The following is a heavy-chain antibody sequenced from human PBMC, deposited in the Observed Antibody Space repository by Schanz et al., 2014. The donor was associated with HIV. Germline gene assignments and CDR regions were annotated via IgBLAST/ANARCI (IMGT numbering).Heavy chain of an antibody. D-gene: IGHD3-22*01. CDR1: GFTFNSYG. CDR3: AKDRNHYDSRYRGKGNYYYYYGMDV. CDR2: ISYDGSRK. J-gene: IGHJ6*02. V-gene: IGHV3-30*18. Sequence: QVQLVESGGGVVQPGRSLRVSCAASGFTFNSYGMHWVRQAPGKGLEWVAVISYDGSRKHFADSVKGRFTISRDNSKNTLYLQMKSLRPKDTAVYYCAKDRNHYDSRYRGKGNYYYYYGMDVWGQGTTVTVSS.